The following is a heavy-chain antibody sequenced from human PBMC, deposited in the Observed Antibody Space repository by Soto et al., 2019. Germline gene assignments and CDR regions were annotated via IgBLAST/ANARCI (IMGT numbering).Heavy chain of an antibody. Sequence: PGGSLRLSCAASGFTFSSYGMHWVRQAPGKGLEWVAVIWYDGSNKYYADSVKGRFTISRDNSKNTLYLQMNSLRAEDTAVYYCARDWVSYYGTSSRYYGMDVWGQGTTVTVYS. CDR1: GFTFSSYG. D-gene: IGHD3-10*01. CDR3: ARDWVSYYGTSSRYYGMDV. CDR2: IWYDGSNK. V-gene: IGHV3-33*01. J-gene: IGHJ6*02.